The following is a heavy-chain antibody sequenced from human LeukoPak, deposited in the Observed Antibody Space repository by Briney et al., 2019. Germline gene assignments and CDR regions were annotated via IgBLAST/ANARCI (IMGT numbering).Heavy chain of an antibody. V-gene: IGHV4-34*01. D-gene: IGHD6-19*01. Sequence: SETLSLTCAVYGGSFSGYYWSWIRQPPGKGLEWIGEINHSGSTNYNPSLKSRVTISVDTSKNQFSLKLSSVTAADTAVYYCATYRQPWLVKGYFDLWGRGTLVTVCS. J-gene: IGHJ2*01. CDR2: INHSGST. CDR3: ATYRQPWLVKGYFDL. CDR1: GGSFSGYY.